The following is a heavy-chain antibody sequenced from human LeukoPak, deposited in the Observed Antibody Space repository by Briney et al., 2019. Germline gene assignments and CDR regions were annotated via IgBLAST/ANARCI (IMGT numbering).Heavy chain of an antibody. J-gene: IGHJ4*02. V-gene: IGHV1-18*01. CDR2: ISAYNGNT. D-gene: IGHD5-12*01. CDR1: GYTFTSYG. CDR3: ARDRSRGYSGYAKQYYFDY. Sequence: ASVTVSCKASGYTFTSYGISWVRQAPGQGLEWMGWISAYNGNTNYAQKLQGRVTMTTDTSTSTAYMELRSLRSDDTAVYYCARDRSRGYSGYAKQYYFDYWGQGTLVTVSS.